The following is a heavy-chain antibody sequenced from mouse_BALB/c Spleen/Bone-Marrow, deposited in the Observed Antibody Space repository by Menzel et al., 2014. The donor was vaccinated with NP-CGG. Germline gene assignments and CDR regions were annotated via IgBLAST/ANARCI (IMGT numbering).Heavy chain of an antibody. D-gene: IGHD1-1*01. CDR1: GFSLTSHG. J-gene: IGHJ4*01. CDR2: IWAGGST. CDR3: ARYLNYYGAMDY. V-gene: IGHV2-9*02. Sequence: VQLQESGPGPVAPSRSLSITCTVSGFSLTSHGVHWVRQSPGKGLEWLGIIWAGGSTNHNLALMSRLSISKDNSKSQVFLKMNSLQTDDTAIYFCARYLNYYGAMDYWGQGTSVTVSS.